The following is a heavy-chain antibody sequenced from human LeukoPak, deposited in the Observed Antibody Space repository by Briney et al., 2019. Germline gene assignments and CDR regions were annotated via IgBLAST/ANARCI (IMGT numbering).Heavy chain of an antibody. CDR2: ISGSLGVT. J-gene: IGHJ4*02. V-gene: IGHV3-23*01. CDR1: GFTFSSYG. D-gene: IGHD1-7*01. Sequence: PGRSLRLSCAASGFTFSSYGIHWVRQAPGKGLEWVSIISGSLGVTNYGDSVKGRFTISRDNSKNTLYLQMNSLRAEDTAVYYCAKTPLDWNYGIPYYFDYWGQGTLVTVSS. CDR3: AKTPLDWNYGIPYYFDY.